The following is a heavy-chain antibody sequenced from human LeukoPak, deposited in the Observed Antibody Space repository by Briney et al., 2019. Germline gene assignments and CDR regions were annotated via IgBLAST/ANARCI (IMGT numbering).Heavy chain of an antibody. D-gene: IGHD3-3*01. V-gene: IGHV4-34*01. CDR3: ARTDFWSGYVYY. J-gene: IGHJ4*02. CDR1: GGSISSYY. CDR2: INHSGST. Sequence: SETLSLTCTVSGGSISSYYWSWIRQPPGKGLEWIGEINHSGSTNYNPSLKSRVTISADTSKNQFSLKLSSVTAADTAVYYCARTDFWSGYVYYWGQGTLVTVSS.